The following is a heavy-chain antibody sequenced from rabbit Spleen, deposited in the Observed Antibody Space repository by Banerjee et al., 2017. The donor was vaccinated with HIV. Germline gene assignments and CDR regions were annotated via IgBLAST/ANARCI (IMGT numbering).Heavy chain of an antibody. CDR3: ARESIYNGDGDDKGFNL. Sequence: EQLEESGGGLVKPEGSLTLTCKASGVSFSDKDVMCWVRQAPGKGLEWIACINIVTGKSVYASWAKGRFVMSRTSSTTVTLQMTSLTAADTATYFCARESIYNGDGDDKGFNLWGPGTLVTVS. CDR2: INIVTGKS. CDR1: GVSFSDKDV. D-gene: IGHD2-1*01. V-gene: IGHV1S45*01. J-gene: IGHJ4*01.